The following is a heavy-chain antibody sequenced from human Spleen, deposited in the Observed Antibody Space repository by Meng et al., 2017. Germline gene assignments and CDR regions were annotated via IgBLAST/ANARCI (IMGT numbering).Heavy chain of an antibody. D-gene: IGHD6-13*01. CDR2: INPKSGDT. Sequence: QGVESGCEVKKPGASVKVSCKPSGYNFPDYYIHWVRQAPGQGLEWMGRINPKSGDTHYAQKFQGRVTMTGDTSISTAYMELSGLRSDDTAVYYCARDEDISAAGKLFGDYWGQGTLVTVSS. CDR1: GYNFPDYY. CDR3: ARDEDISAAGKLFGDY. V-gene: IGHV1-2*06. J-gene: IGHJ4*02.